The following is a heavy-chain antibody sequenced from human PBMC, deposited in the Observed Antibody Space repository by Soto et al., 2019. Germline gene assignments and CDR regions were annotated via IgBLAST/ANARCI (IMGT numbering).Heavy chain of an antibody. J-gene: IGHJ6*02. CDR3: ARGRDIVVVVAATHYYYGMDV. CDR2: IIPIFGTA. CDR1: GGPFSSYA. Sequence: SVKVSSKASGGPFSSYAISWVRQAPGQGLEWMGGIIPIFGTANYAQKFQGRVTITADESTSAAYMELSSLRSEDTAVYYCARGRDIVVVVAATHYYYGMDVWGQGTTVTVSS. D-gene: IGHD2-15*01. V-gene: IGHV1-69*13.